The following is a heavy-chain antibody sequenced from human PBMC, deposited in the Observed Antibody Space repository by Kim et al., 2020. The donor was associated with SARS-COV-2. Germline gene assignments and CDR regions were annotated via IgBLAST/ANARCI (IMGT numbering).Heavy chain of an antibody. V-gene: IGHV4-34*01. CDR1: GGSFSGYY. J-gene: IGHJ4*02. D-gene: IGHD4-17*01. CDR3: ANYGGNSPHDY. Sequence: SETLSLTCAVYGGSFSGYYWSWIRQPPGKGLEWIGEINHSGSTNYNPSPKSRVTISVDTSKNQFSLKLSSVTAADTAVYYCANYGGNSPHDYWGQGTLVTVSS. CDR2: INHSGST.